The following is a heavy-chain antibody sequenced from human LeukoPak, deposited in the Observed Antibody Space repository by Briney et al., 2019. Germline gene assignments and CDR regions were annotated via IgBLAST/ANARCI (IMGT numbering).Heavy chain of an antibody. CDR3: ATCRDDYNYRGAFDY. V-gene: IGHV3-7*01. Sequence: GGSLRLSCAASGFTFSRYWMSWVRQAPGKGLEWVANIKKDGSGKYYVDSVKGRFTISRDNAKNSLYLQMNSLRAEDTAVYYCATCRDDYNYRGAFDYWGQGTLVTVSS. CDR1: GFTFSRYW. D-gene: IGHD5-24*01. J-gene: IGHJ4*02. CDR2: IKKDGSGK.